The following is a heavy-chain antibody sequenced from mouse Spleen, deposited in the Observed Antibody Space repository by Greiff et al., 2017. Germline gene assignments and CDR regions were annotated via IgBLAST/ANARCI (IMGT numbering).Heavy chain of an antibody. CDR3: ARYEGAMDY. J-gene: IGHJ4*01. CDR2: IDPSDSET. CDR1: GYTFTSYW. V-gene: IGHV1-69*02. Sequence: QVQLQQPGAELVKPGAPVKLSCKASGYTFTSYWMNWVKQRPGRGLEWIGRIDPSDSETHYNQKFKDKATLTVDKSSSTAYIQLSSLTSEDSAVYYCARYEGAMDYWGQGTSVTVSS. D-gene: IGHD2-12*01.